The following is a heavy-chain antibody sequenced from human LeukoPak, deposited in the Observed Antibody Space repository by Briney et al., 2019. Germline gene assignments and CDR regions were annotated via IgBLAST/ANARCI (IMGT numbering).Heavy chain of an antibody. CDR3: ARGKEVITMLRGLKPGYYFDY. Sequence: SVKVSCKASGGTFSSYGISWVRQAPGQGLEWMGGIIPILGTANYAQKFQGRVTITADKSTSTAYMELSSLRSEDTAVYYCARGKEVITMLRGLKPGYYFDYWGQGTLVTVSS. CDR2: IIPILGTA. J-gene: IGHJ4*02. V-gene: IGHV1-69*06. D-gene: IGHD3-10*01. CDR1: GGTFSSYG.